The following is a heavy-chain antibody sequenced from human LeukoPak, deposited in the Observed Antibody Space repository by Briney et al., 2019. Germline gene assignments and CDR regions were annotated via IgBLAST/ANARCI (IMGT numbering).Heavy chain of an antibody. V-gene: IGHV4-59*01. CDR3: AREYDYGDYGPLDY. Sequence: PSETLSLTCTVSGGSISNYYWNWIRQPPGKGLGWIGYIYYSGTTNYNPSLKSRVSMSVDTSKNQFSLKLSSVTAADTAVYYCAREYDYGDYGPLDYWGQGTLVTVSS. J-gene: IGHJ4*02. CDR2: IYYSGTT. D-gene: IGHD4-17*01. CDR1: GGSISNYY.